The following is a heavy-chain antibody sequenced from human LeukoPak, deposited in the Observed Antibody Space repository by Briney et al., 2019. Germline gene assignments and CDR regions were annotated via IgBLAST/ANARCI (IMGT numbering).Heavy chain of an antibody. Sequence: SQTLSLTCNVSGGSISPYYWSWIRQAPGKGMELIGYLYYNGDTDYNPSLKSRVTISVDTYKNHFSLKLSSVTAADTAVYYCARARDPESFNRAFDFWGQGTLVTVSS. CDR1: GGSISPYY. CDR2: LYYNGDT. CDR3: ARARDPESFNRAFDF. V-gene: IGHV4-59*01. D-gene: IGHD3-10*01. J-gene: IGHJ4*02.